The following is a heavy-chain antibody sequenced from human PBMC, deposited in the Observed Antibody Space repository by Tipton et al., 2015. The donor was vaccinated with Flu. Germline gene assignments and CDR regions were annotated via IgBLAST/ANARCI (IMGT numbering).Heavy chain of an antibody. D-gene: IGHD4-17*01. Sequence: TPSLTCSVSGDSIGSGYFWGWIRQAPGQGLEWIGNVHRAGNPYYNPSLKSRVTISVDTSKNQFSLRLSSVTAADTAVYYCARMEWTVTTPRYFDLWGRGTLVTVSS. CDR3: ARMEWTVTTPRYFDL. CDR1: GDSIGSGYF. V-gene: IGHV4-38-2*01. J-gene: IGHJ2*01. CDR2: VHRAGNP.